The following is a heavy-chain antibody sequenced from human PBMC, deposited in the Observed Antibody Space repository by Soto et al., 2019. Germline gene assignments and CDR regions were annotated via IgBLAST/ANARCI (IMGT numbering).Heavy chain of an antibody. D-gene: IGHD3-10*01. J-gene: IGHJ5*02. CDR1: GDSVSSNSAA. CDR2: TYYRSKWYN. CDR3: ARDPLWFGELLGWFDP. V-gene: IGHV6-1*01. Sequence: SQTLSLTCAISGDSVSSNSAAWNWIRQSPSRGLEWLGRTYYRSKWYNDYAVSVKSRITINPDTSKNQFSLQLNSVTPEDTAVYYCARDPLWFGELLGWFDPWGQGTLVTVSS.